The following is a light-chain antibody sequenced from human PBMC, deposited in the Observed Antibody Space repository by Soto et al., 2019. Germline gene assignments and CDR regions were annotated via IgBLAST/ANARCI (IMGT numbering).Light chain of an antibody. CDR1: QSVGISY. V-gene: IGKV3-20*01. J-gene: IGKJ1*01. CDR3: QQYGGSPPT. CDR2: GAS. Sequence: EIVLTQSPGTLSLSPGERATLSCRASQSVGISYLAWYQQKPGQAPRLLISGASSRATGIPDRFSGSGSGTDFTLTITRLEPDDFALYFCQQYGGSPPTFGQGTKVEIK.